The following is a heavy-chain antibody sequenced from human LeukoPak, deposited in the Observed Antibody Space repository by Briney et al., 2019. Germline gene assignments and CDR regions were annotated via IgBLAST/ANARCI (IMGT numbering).Heavy chain of an antibody. CDR1: GYTFTSYW. V-gene: IGHV5-51*01. CDR2: IYPGDSDT. CDR3: ARLVRFGELSNNWFDP. J-gene: IGHJ5*02. Sequence: GESLKISCEASGYTFTSYWIGWVRQMPGKGLEWMGIIYPGDSDTRYSPSFQGQVTISADKSISTAYLQWSSLMASDTAIYYCARLVRFGELSNNWFDPWGQGTLVTVSS. D-gene: IGHD3-10*01.